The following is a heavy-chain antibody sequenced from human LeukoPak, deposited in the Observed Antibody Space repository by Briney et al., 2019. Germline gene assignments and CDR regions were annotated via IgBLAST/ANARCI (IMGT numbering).Heavy chain of an antibody. J-gene: IGHJ4*02. D-gene: IGHD2-21*02. CDR3: ARQLYCGGDCYSFDY. Sequence: SETLSLTCTVSSGSISSSSSYWGWIRQPPGKGLAWIGSIYYSGSTYYHPSLRSRVTISVDTSKNQFSLKLSSVTAADTAVYYCARQLYCGGDCYSFDYWGQGTLVIVSS. CDR1: SGSISSSSSY. CDR2: IYYSGST. V-gene: IGHV4-39*01.